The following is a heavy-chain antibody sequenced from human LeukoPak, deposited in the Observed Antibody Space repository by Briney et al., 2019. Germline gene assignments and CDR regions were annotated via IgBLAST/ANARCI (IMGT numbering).Heavy chain of an antibody. CDR3: ARDKGHILYYFDY. CDR2: INPNSGGT. D-gene: IGHD2-21*01. V-gene: IGHV1-2*02. CDR1: GYTFTGYY. Sequence: SVKVSCKASGYTFTGYYMHWVRQAPGQGLEWMGWINPNSGGTNYAQKFQGRVTMTRDTSISTAYMELSRLRSDDTAVYYCARDKGHILYYFDYWGQGTLSPSPQ. J-gene: IGHJ4*02.